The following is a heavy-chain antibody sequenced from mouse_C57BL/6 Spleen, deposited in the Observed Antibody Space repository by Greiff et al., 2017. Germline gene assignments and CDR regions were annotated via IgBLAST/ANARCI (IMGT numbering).Heavy chain of an antibody. CDR3: ARLGLDSNYAPYAMDY. CDR2: IYPGDGDT. J-gene: IGHJ4*01. Sequence: QVHVKQSGAELVKPGASVKISCKASGYAFSSYWMNWVKQRPGKGLEWIGQIYPGDGDTNYNGKFKGKATLTADKSSSTAYMQLSSLTSEDSAVYFCARLGLDSNYAPYAMDYWGQGTSVTVSS. V-gene: IGHV1-80*01. D-gene: IGHD1-1*02. CDR1: GYAFSSYW.